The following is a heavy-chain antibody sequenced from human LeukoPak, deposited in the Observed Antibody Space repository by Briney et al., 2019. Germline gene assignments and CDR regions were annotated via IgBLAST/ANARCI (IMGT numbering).Heavy chain of an antibody. Sequence: GGSLRLSCAASGFSFGGSAMHWVRQASGKGLEWVGRIRTKVDNYATVYGASVKGRFIISRDDSKKTTYLQMNNLKAEDTAIYYCTRHFLYDSWSDRRVYYYYMDVWGKGTTVTVSS. CDR3: TRHFLYDSWSDRRVYYYYMDV. J-gene: IGHJ6*03. V-gene: IGHV3-73*01. D-gene: IGHD3-3*01. CDR1: GFSFGGSA. CDR2: IRTKVDNYAT.